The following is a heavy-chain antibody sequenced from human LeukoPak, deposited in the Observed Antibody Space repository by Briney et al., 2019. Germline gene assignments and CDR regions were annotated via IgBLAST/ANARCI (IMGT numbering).Heavy chain of an antibody. V-gene: IGHV4-59*01. CDR2: IYYSGAT. Sequence: SETLSLTCTVSSGSISHYYWSWIRQPPGKGLEWIGYIYYSGATNYNPSLKSRVTISVDTSKNQFSLKLSSVTAADTAVYYCARERGTTATDAFDIWGQGTMVTVSS. CDR1: SGSISHYY. J-gene: IGHJ3*02. D-gene: IGHD4-17*01. CDR3: ARERGTTATDAFDI.